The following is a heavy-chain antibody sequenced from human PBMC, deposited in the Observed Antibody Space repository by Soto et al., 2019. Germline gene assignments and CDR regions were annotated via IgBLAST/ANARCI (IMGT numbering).Heavy chain of an antibody. Sequence: QVQLQQWGAGLLKPSETLSLTCAVYGGSFSGYYWSWIRQPPGKGLEWIGEINHSGSTNYNPSLKSRVTISVDTSKNQFSLKRSSVTAADTAVYYCARSYDYVWGSYRRPPGYWGQGTLVTVSS. J-gene: IGHJ4*02. D-gene: IGHD3-16*02. CDR2: INHSGST. CDR1: GGSFSGYY. V-gene: IGHV4-34*01. CDR3: ARSYDYVWGSYRRPPGY.